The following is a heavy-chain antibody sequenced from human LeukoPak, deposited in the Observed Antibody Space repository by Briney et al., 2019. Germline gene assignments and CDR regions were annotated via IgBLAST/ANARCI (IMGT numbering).Heavy chain of an antibody. Sequence: PGGSLRLSCAASGFTFDDYAMHWVRQAPGKGLEWVSGISWNSFTIGYADSVKGRFTIFRDNAKNSLYLQMNSLRVEDTALYYCAKDIGRVDTASTYMDVWGKGTTVTISS. J-gene: IGHJ6*03. CDR3: AKDIGRVDTASTYMDV. V-gene: IGHV3-9*01. CDR2: ISWNSFTI. D-gene: IGHD5-18*01. CDR1: GFTFDDYA.